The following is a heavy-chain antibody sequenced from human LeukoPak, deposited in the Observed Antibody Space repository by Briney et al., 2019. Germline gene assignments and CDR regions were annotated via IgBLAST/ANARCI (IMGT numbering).Heavy chain of an antibody. V-gene: IGHV4-59*08. CDR3: ARHSSLQCYYFDY. CDR1: GGSISGDY. J-gene: IGHJ4*02. Sequence: PSETLSLTCTVSGGSISGDYWSWIRQPPGKGLEWIGNVHYSGSTNYHPSLQSRVTISVDTSKNQFSLKLRSVTAADTAVYYCARHSSLQCYYFDYWGQGTLVTVSS. CDR2: VHYSGST. D-gene: IGHD6-6*01.